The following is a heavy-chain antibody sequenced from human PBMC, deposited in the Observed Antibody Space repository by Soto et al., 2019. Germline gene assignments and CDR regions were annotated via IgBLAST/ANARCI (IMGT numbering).Heavy chain of an antibody. Sequence: SQTLSLTCAISGDSVSSNSAAWNWIRQSPSRGLEWLGRTYYRSKWYNDYAVSVKSRITINPDTSKNQFSLQLNSVTPEDTAVYYCAGDQSDSGSYYVNAFDIWGQGTMVTVSS. CDR3: AGDQSDSGSYYVNAFDI. J-gene: IGHJ3*02. V-gene: IGHV6-1*01. CDR2: TYYRSKWYN. D-gene: IGHD1-26*01. CDR1: GDSVSSNSAA.